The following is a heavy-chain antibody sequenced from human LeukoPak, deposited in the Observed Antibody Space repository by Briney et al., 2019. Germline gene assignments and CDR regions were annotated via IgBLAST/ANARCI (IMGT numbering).Heavy chain of an antibody. D-gene: IGHD2-8*01. CDR2: INGDGSKI. V-gene: IGHV3-74*03. CDR1: GFPLSDYW. Sequence: GGSLRLSCAASGFPLSDYWMHWVRQVSGKGLVWVSRINGDGSKITYADFVKGRFSISRDNAKNTLYLQMNSLRAEDTAVYYCAKINDLGYWGQGTLVTVSS. J-gene: IGHJ4*02. CDR3: AKINDLGY.